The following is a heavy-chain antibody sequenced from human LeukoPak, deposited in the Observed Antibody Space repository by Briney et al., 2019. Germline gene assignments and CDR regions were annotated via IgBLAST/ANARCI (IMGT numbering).Heavy chain of an antibody. CDR1: GGSISSYY. CDR2: IYYSGST. Sequence: SETLSLTCTVSGGSISSYYWSWIRQPPGKGLEWIGYIYYSGSTNYNPSLKSRVTISVDTSKNQFSLKLSSVTAADTAVYYCAISSGSYFYENSDSDYWGQGTLVTVSS. V-gene: IGHV4-59*01. J-gene: IGHJ4*02. D-gene: IGHD1-26*01. CDR3: AISSGSYFYENSDSDY.